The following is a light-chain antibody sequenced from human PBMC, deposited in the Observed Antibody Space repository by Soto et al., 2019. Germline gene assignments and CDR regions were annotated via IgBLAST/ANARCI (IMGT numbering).Light chain of an antibody. CDR2: DAT. V-gene: IGLV7-46*01. J-gene: IGLJ3*02. CDR3: WSYAGPTTIWV. Sequence: QAVVTQEPSLTVSPGGTVTLTCGSSTGAVTSGHYPYWFQQKPGQAPRTLIYDATKRTSGVAARFSGSKSGNTASLTISGLQAEDEADYYCWSYAGPTTIWVFGGGTKLTVL. CDR1: TGAVTSGHY.